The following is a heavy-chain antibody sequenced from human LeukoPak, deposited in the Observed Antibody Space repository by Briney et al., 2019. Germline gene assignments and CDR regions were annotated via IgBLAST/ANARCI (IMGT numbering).Heavy chain of an antibody. J-gene: IGHJ4*02. CDR1: GFTLSSYG. CDR2: ISNDGSNK. D-gene: IGHD1-7*01. Sequence: PGSSLRLSCAASGFTLSSYGMHWVRQAPGKGLEWVAVISNDGSNKSYADSVKGRFTISRDNSKNTLYLQMSTLRAEDTALYYCAKGCSTGTTCYIIDYWGQGTLVTVSS. V-gene: IGHV3-30*18. CDR3: AKGCSTGTTCYIIDY.